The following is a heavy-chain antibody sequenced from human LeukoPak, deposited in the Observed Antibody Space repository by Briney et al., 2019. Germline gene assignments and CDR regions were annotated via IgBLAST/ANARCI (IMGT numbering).Heavy chain of an antibody. J-gene: IGHJ6*02. Sequence: SETLSLTCTVSGGSISSYYWSWIRQPPGKGLEWIGYIYYSGSTNYNPSLKSRVTISVDTSKNQFSLKLSSVTAADTAVYYCARGINGYRYGPYYGMDVWGQGTTVTVSS. D-gene: IGHD5-18*01. V-gene: IGHV4-59*01. CDR3: ARGINGYRYGPYYGMDV. CDR2: IYYSGST. CDR1: GGSISSYY.